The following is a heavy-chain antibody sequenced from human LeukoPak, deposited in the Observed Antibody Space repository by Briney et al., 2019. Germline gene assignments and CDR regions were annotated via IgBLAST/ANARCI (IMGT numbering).Heavy chain of an antibody. D-gene: IGHD3-10*01. CDR2: INPSGGST. Sequence: ASVTVSCKASGYTFTGYYVHWVRQAPGPGLEWMGMINPSGGSTTYSQKFQGRITMTRGTSTSTGYMELSSLRSEDTAVYYCARGPGTNIDYWGQGTLVTVSS. CDR1: GYTFTGYY. V-gene: IGHV1-46*01. CDR3: ARGPGTNIDY. J-gene: IGHJ4*02.